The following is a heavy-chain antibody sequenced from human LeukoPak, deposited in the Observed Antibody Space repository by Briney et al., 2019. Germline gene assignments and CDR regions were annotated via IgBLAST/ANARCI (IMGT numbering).Heavy chain of an antibody. J-gene: IGHJ4*02. CDR3: AKAYYSSGWFPGDY. V-gene: IGHV3-23*01. D-gene: IGHD6-19*01. CDR1: GFTFSSYA. CDR2: ISGSGGST. Sequence: GGSLRLSCAASGFTFSSYAMSWVRQAPGKGLEWVSAISGSGGSTYYADYVKGRFTISRDNSKNTLYLQMNSLRAEDTAVYYCAKAYYSSGWFPGDYWGQGTLVTVSS.